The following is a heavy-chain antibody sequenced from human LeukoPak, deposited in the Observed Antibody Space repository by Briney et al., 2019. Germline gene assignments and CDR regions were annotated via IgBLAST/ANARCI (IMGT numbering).Heavy chain of an antibody. V-gene: IGHV3-7*01. Sequence: GGSLRLSCAASGFRFGSDWRTWVRQAPGKGLEWMANINPDGTEKYYVDSVKGRSTISRDNGKNSLYLQLNSLRDEDTAVYYCARYYDPAVGDAFDIWGQGTMVTVSS. D-gene: IGHD3-16*01. J-gene: IGHJ3*02. CDR3: ARYYDPAVGDAFDI. CDR1: GFRFGSDW. CDR2: INPDGTEK.